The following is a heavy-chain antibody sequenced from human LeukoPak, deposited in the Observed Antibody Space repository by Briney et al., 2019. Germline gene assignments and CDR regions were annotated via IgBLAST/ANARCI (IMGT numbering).Heavy chain of an antibody. CDR2: IYSGGST. CDR1: GFTFSSYG. D-gene: IGHD4-17*01. V-gene: IGHV3-66*01. J-gene: IGHJ3*02. Sequence: PGGSLRLSCAASGFTFSSYGMSWVGQAPGKGLEWVSVIYSGGSTYYADSVKGRFTISRDNSKNTLYLQMNSLRADDTAVYYCARFLTTVTTRSFDIWGQGTMVTVSS. CDR3: ARFLTTVTTRSFDI.